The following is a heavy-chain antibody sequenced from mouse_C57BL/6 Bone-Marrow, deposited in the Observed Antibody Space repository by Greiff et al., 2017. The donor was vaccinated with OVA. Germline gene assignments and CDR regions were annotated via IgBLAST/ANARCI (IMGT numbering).Heavy chain of an antibody. V-gene: IGHV1-59*01. J-gene: IGHJ2*01. CDR2: IDPSDSYT. Sequence: QVQLQQPGAELVRPGTSVKLSCKASGYTFTSYWMHWVKQRPGQGLEWIGVIDPSDSYTNYNQKFKGKATLTVDTSSSTAYMQLSSLTSEDSAVYYCARTTVVATKYFDYWGQGTTLTVSS. CDR1: GYTFTSYW. D-gene: IGHD1-1*01. CDR3: ARTTVVATKYFDY.